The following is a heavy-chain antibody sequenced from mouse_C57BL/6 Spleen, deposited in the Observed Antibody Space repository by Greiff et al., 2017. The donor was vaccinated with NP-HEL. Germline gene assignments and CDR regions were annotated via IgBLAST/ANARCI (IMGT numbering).Heavy chain of an antibody. Sequence: QVQLQQPGAELVKPGASVKLSCKASGYTFTSYWMHWVKQRPGQGLEWIGMIHPNSGSTKYNEKFKSKATLTVDKSSSTAYMQLSSLTSEDSAVYYCARPYYGNCHYAMDYWGQGTSVTVSS. CDR3: ARPYYGNCHYAMDY. CDR1: GYTFTSYW. J-gene: IGHJ4*01. CDR2: IHPNSGST. V-gene: IGHV1-64*01. D-gene: IGHD2-10*01.